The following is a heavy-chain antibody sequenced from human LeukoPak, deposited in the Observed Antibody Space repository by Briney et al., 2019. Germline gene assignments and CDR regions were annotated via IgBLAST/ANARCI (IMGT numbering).Heavy chain of an antibody. Sequence: GESLKISCKVSGYSFTSYWIGXVRQTPGKGLEWMGIIYPGDSDTKYSPSFQGQVIISADKSISTAYLQWSSLKASDTAIYYCARPNRGALDDYWGQGTLVTVSS. D-gene: IGHD1-14*01. V-gene: IGHV5-51*01. J-gene: IGHJ4*02. CDR1: GYSFTSYW. CDR2: IYPGDSDT. CDR3: ARPNRGALDDY.